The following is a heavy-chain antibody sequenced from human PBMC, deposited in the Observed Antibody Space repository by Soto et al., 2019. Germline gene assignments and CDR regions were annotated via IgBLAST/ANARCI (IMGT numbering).Heavy chain of an antibody. CDR2: FDPEDGET. CDR3: ATMGYIMITFGGEYAFDI. D-gene: IGHD3-16*01. V-gene: IGHV1-24*01. CDR1: GYTLTELS. Sequence: GASVKVSCKVSGYTLTELSMHWVRQAPGKGLEWMGGFDPEDGETIYAQKFRGRVTMTEDTSTDTAYMELSSLRSEDTAVYYCATMGYIMITFGGEYAFDIWGQGTMVTVSS. J-gene: IGHJ3*02.